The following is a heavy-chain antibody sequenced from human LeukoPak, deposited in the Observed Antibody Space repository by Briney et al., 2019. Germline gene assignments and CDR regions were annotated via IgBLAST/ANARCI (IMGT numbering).Heavy chain of an antibody. D-gene: IGHD3/OR15-3a*01. CDR3: ASTFGLGAF. CDR2: TKQDGSEK. Sequence: PGGSLRLSCAASGFTFSRYWMSWVRQAPGKGLEWVANTKQDGSEKNYVDPVKGRFTISRDNAKNSLYLQMNSLRAEDTAVYYWASTFGLGAFWGQGTLVTVSS. CDR1: GFTFSRYW. V-gene: IGHV3-7*05. J-gene: IGHJ4*02.